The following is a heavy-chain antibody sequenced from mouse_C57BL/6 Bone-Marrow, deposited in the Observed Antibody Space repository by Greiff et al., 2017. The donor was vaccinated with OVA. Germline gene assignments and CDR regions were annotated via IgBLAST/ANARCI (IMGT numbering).Heavy chain of an antibody. CDR3: ARAPGCYGSSFDY. Sequence: EVKLQESGGGLVKPGGSLKLSCAASGFTFSSYAMSWVRQTPEKRLEWVATISDGGSYTYYPDNVKGRFTISRDNAKNHLYLQMSHLKSEDTAMYYCARAPGCYGSSFDYWGQGTTLTVSS. CDR1: GFTFSSYA. D-gene: IGHD1-1*01. V-gene: IGHV5-4*03. J-gene: IGHJ2*01. CDR2: ISDGGSYT.